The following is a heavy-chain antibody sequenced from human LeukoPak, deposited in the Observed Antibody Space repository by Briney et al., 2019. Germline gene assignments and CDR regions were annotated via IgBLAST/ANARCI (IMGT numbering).Heavy chain of an antibody. CDR2: INADNGNT. CDR1: GHTFTSYA. CDR3: ARALLRYFDFDY. J-gene: IGHJ4*02. D-gene: IGHD3-9*01. Sequence: ALVKVSCKAPGHTFTSYAMHWVRQAPGQRLEWMGWINADNGNTKYSQKFQGRVTITRDTSASTTYMELSSLRSEDTAVYYCARALLRYFDFDYWGQGTLVTVSS. V-gene: IGHV1-3*01.